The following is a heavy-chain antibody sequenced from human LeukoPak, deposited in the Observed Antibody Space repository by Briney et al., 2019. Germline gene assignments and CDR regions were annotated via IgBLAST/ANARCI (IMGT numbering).Heavy chain of an antibody. CDR3: ARLITGTTTAFDI. J-gene: IGHJ3*02. D-gene: IGHD1-7*01. CDR2: IYTSGGT. V-gene: IGHV4-4*07. Sequence: SETLSLTCTVSGGSISGYYWSWIRQPAGKGLEWIGRIYTSGGTHYNPSLKSRVTMSADTSKDQFSLKLSSVTAADTAVYYCARLITGTTTAFDIWGQGTMVTVSS. CDR1: GGSISGYY.